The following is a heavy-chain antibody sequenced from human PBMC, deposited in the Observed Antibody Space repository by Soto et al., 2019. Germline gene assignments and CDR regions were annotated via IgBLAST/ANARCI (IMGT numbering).Heavy chain of an antibody. CDR1: GYTFTSYG. V-gene: IGHV1-18*01. J-gene: IGHJ3*02. CDR2: ISAYNGNT. CDR3: ARKISCYYDFRSAYDAIHI. D-gene: IGHD3-3*01. Sequence: ASVKVSCKASGYTFTSYGISWVRQAPGQGLEWMGWISAYNGNTNYAQKLQGRVTMTTDTSTSTAYMELRSLRSDDTAVYYCARKISCYYDFRSAYDAIHISGQATIVTVSS.